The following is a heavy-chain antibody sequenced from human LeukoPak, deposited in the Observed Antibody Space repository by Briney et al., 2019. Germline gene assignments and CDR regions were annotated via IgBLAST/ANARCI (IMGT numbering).Heavy chain of an antibody. Sequence: ASVKVSCKASGYTFTGYYMHWVRQATGQGLEWMGWMNPNSGNTGYAQKFQGRVTMTRNTSISTAYMELSSLRSEDTAVYYCASFRSIVGAIYYYYGMDVWGQGTTVTVSS. J-gene: IGHJ6*02. CDR3: ASFRSIVGAIYYYYGMDV. V-gene: IGHV1-8*02. CDR2: MNPNSGNT. D-gene: IGHD1-26*01. CDR1: GYTFTGYY.